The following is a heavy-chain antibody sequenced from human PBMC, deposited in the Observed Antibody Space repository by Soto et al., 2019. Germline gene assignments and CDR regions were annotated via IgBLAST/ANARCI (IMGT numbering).Heavy chain of an antibody. CDR2: ISSSSSSK. CDR3: ASSGSYRLDY. CDR1: GITFSNYN. Sequence: EVQLVESGGGLVQPGGSLRLSCAASGITFSNYNMNWVRQAPGKGLEWVSYISSSSSSKYYADSVKGRFTISRDNGETCLYQQKNSLRDEDRAVYYCASSGSYRLDYWGQGTLVTVSS. J-gene: IGHJ4*02. D-gene: IGHD1-26*01. V-gene: IGHV3-48*02.